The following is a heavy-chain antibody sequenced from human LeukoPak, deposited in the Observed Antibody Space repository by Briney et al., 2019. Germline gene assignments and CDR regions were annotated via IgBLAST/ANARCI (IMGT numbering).Heavy chain of an antibody. CDR2: VSGSGGDT. J-gene: IGHJ4*02. CDR3: AKGGQGYYDSSGYYNFDY. Sequence: GGSLRLSCAASGFTFSNYAMNWVRQAPGKGLEWVSAVSGSGGDTYYADSVKGRFTISRDNSKNTLYLQMNSLRAEDTAVYYCAKGGQGYYDSSGYYNFDYWGQGTLVTVSS. D-gene: IGHD3-22*01. CDR1: GFTFSNYA. V-gene: IGHV3-23*01.